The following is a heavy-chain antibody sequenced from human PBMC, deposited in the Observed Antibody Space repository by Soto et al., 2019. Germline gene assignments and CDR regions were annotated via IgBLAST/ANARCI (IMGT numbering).Heavy chain of an antibody. V-gene: IGHV4-34*01. CDR1: GGSFSGYY. J-gene: IGHJ4*02. CDR3: ARGKNERRDFDY. CDR2: INHSGST. Sequence: SETLSLTCAVYGGSFSGYYWSWIRQPPGKGLEWIGEINHSGSTNYNPSLKSRVTISVDTSKNQFSLKLSSVTAADTAVYYCARGKNERRDFDYWGQGTLVTVSS.